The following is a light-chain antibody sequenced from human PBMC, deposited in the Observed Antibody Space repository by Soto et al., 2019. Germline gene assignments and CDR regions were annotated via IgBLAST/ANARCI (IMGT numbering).Light chain of an antibody. J-gene: IGKJ1*01. CDR2: AAS. V-gene: IGKV1-9*01. CDR3: QQYSSHWT. CDR1: QAISSY. Sequence: IQLTQSPSSLSASVGDRVTITCRASQAISSYLAWYQQKPGKAPKLLIYAASTLQTGVPSRFSGSGSGTDFTLTISSLQPEDFATYYCQQYSSHWTFGQGTKVDIK.